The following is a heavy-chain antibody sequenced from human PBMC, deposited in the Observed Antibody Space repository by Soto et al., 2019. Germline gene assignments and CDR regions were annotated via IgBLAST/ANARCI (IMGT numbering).Heavy chain of an antibody. CDR3: ARDVEPAARPNWFDP. Sequence: QVQLVQSGAEVKKPGSSVKVSCTASGGTFSSYTISWVRQAPGQGLEWMGRIIPILGIANYAQKFQGRVTITADKSTSTAYMELSSLRSEDTAVYYCARDVEPAARPNWFDPWGQGTLVTVSS. J-gene: IGHJ5*02. D-gene: IGHD2-2*01. CDR1: GGTFSSYT. CDR2: IIPILGIA. V-gene: IGHV1-69*08.